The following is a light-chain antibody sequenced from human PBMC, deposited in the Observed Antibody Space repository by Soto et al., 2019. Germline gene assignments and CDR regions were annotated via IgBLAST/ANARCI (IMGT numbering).Light chain of an antibody. CDR2: GAS. CDR3: LQYHNRPPIT. Sequence: ETLIPQCPSNLPLFPGDTATLSCRAGHRSNTDLVWYQQRLGQAPRLLIYGASTRATSIPALFSGSGCGTEFTLTISSRQSDDFAFYYCLQYHNRPPITFGRGTRLEIK. V-gene: IGKV3D-15*01. J-gene: IGKJ5*01. CDR1: HRSNTD.